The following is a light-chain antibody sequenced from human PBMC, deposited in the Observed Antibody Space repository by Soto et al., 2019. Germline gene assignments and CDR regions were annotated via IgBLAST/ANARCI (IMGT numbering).Light chain of an antibody. J-gene: IGKJ5*01. Sequence: EIVLTQSPATLSMSPGERATLSCRASQSVSINLAWYQQNPGQAPRLLIYDASTRAPGIPARFSGSGSGTEFTLTIRSIQSEDFEVYYCQKYTDWPPITFGQGTRMEIK. CDR3: QKYTDWPPIT. CDR1: QSVSIN. V-gene: IGKV3-15*01. CDR2: DAS.